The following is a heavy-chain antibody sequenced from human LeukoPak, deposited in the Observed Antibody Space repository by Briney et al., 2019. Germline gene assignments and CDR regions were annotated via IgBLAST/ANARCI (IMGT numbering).Heavy chain of an antibody. CDR1: GYTLTELS. J-gene: IGHJ4*02. CDR3: ATMHDSSGYWYYFDY. V-gene: IGHV1-24*01. Sequence: ASVEVSCKVSGYTLTELSMHWVRQAPGKGLEWMGGFDPEDGETIYAQKFQGRVTMTEDTSTDTAYMELSSLRSEDTAVYYCATMHDSSGYWYYFDYWGQGTLVTVSS. D-gene: IGHD3-22*01. CDR2: FDPEDGET.